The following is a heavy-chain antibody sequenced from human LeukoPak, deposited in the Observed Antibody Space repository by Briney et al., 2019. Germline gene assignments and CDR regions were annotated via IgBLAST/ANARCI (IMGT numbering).Heavy chain of an antibody. V-gene: IGHV5-51*01. D-gene: IGHD6-13*01. Sequence: GESLNISCKGSGYSFTSYWIGWVRPMPGKGLEWMGIIYPGDSDTRYSPSFQGQVTISADKSISIAYLQCSSLKASDTAMYYCAIQRGYSSDYWGQGTLVTVSS. CDR3: AIQRGYSSDY. CDR1: GYSFTSYW. CDR2: IYPGDSDT. J-gene: IGHJ4*02.